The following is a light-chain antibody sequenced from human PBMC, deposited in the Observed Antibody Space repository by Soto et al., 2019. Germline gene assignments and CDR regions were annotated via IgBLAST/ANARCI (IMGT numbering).Light chain of an antibody. CDR3: MQSTQLPPT. J-gene: IGKJ5*01. V-gene: IGKV2D-29*02. Sequence: DVVMTQTPLSLSVTPGRAASIACKSSQSLLHITGETFLFWYLQKPGQSPQLMIYEVSTRVSGVPDRFSGSGSGTDCTLEISRVETDDVGIYYCMQSTQLPPTLGQGTRLEIK. CDR1: QSLLHITGETF. CDR2: EVS.